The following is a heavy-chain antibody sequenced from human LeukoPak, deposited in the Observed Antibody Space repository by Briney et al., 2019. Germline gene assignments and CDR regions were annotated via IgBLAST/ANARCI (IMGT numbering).Heavy chain of an antibody. V-gene: IGHV4-59*01. CDR1: GGSIGSYY. CDR3: VRQSPGQVVVTAIGWLDP. D-gene: IGHD2-21*02. CDR2: IYNSGST. J-gene: IGHJ5*02. Sequence: SETLSLTCTVSGGSIGSYYWSWIRQPPGKGLEWIGYIYNSGSTNSNPSLKSRVTMSVDTSKNQFSLKLRSVTAADTAVYYCVRQSPGQVVVTAIGWLDPWGQGTLVTVSS.